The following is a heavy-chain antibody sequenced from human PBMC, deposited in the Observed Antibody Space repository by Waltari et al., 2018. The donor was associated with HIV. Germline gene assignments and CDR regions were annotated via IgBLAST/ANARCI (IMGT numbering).Heavy chain of an antibody. Sequence: QVQLVQSGAGVKTPAPSVQIACKASGYLFTRFGLGWVRQAPGQGLEWMGWISTFNGNSYYAETHQGRVALTTDTSTSAVSLELRSLKYDDTAVYYCAREKGSGSYFYLDDWGQGTLVTVSS. CDR1: GYLFTRFG. V-gene: IGHV1-18*01. J-gene: IGHJ4*02. D-gene: IGHD1-26*01. CDR3: AREKGSGSYFYLDD. CDR2: ISTFNGNS.